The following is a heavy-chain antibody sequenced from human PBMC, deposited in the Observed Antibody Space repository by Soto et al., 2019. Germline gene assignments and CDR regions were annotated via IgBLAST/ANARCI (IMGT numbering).Heavy chain of an antibody. J-gene: IGHJ6*02. CDR2: IWYDGSNK. D-gene: IGHD2-15*01. Sequence: QPGGSLRLSCTTSGFTFNTYGMHGVRQATGKGLEWVAIIWYDGSNKYYADSVKGRFTISRDNSKNTLYLQMNSLRAEDTALYYCARADCTGAYCYSWPFNYGVDVWGQGTTVTVSS. V-gene: IGHV3-33*01. CDR3: ARADCTGAYCYSWPFNYGVDV. CDR1: GFTFNTYG.